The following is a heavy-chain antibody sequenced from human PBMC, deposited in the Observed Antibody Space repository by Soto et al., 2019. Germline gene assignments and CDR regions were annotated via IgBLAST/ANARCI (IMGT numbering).Heavy chain of an antibody. CDR2: ISAIYGKV. V-gene: IGHV1-18*01. Sequence: ASVKVSCKSSGYTFTSYGISCVRQAPGQGLEWMGWISAIYGKVNYAQKFQGRVTITTDESTSTAYMELSRLRSEDTAVYYCARGVDYDFSERVSGYYYYYGMDVWGQGTTVTVSS. J-gene: IGHJ6*02. CDR3: ARGVDYDFSERVSGYYYYYGMDV. CDR1: GYTFTSYG. D-gene: IGHD3-3*01.